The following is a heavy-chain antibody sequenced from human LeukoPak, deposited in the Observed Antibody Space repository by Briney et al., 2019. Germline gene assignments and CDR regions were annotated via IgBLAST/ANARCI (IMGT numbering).Heavy chain of an antibody. D-gene: IGHD3-22*01. V-gene: IGHV4-30-2*01. CDR1: GGSISSGLYS. CDR2: IYHTGST. J-gene: IGHJ4*02. CDR3: ARAPPTYYYDSSGYYPFDY. Sequence: SETLSLTCDVSGGSISSGLYSWSWIRQPLGKGLEWIGYIYHTGSTYYNPSLKSRVTISVDTSKNQFSLKLSSVTAADTAVYYCARAPPTYYYDSSGYYPFDYWGQGTLVTVSS.